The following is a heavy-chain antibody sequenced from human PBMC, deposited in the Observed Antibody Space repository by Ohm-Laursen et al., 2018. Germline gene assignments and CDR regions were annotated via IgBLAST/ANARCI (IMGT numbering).Heavy chain of an antibody. D-gene: IGHD1-20*01. Sequence: SLRLSCTASGFTFSSYAINWVRQAPGKGLEWVSGITTGGTTYYADSVKGRFTISRDNSRNTLYMQMNSLRAEDTAVYFCAKNRDNFVKYFQHWGQGTLVTVSS. J-gene: IGHJ1*01. CDR1: GFTFSSYA. V-gene: IGHV3-23*01. CDR2: ITTGGTT. CDR3: AKNRDNFVKYFQH.